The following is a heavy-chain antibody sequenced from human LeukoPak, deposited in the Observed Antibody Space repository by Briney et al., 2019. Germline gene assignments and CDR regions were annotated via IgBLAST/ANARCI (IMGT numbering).Heavy chain of an antibody. CDR1: GFTFSSYW. CDR3: ASPHCSSTSCFP. V-gene: IGHV3-7*03. CDR2: IKQDGSER. D-gene: IGHD2-2*01. J-gene: IGHJ5*02. Sequence: GGSLRLSCAASGFTFSSYWMSWVRQAPGKGLEWVANIKQDGSERYYVDAVKGRFTISRDNAKNSLYLQMNSLRAEDTAVYYCASPHCSSTSCFPWGQGTLVTVSS.